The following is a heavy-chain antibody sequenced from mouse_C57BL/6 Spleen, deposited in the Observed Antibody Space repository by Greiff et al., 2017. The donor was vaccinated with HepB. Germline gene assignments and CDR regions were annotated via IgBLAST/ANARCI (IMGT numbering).Heavy chain of an antibody. CDR3: ASGSRDAMDY. D-gene: IGHD1-1*01. J-gene: IGHJ4*01. CDR2: IWSDGST. CDR1: GFSLTSYG. V-gene: IGHV2-6*03. Sequence: QVHVKQSGPGLVAPSQSLSITCTVSGFSLTSYGVHWVRQPPGKGLEWLVVIWSDGSTTYNSALKSRLSISKDNSKSQVFLKMNSLQTDDTAMYYCASGSRDAMDYWGQGTSVTVSS.